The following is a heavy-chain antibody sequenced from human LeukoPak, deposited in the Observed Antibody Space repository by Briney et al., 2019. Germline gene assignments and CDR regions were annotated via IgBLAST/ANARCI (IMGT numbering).Heavy chain of an antibody. CDR2: VNPKTGGT. Sequence: ASVKVSCKAFGYSFTGYHLHWVRQATRQGLEWMGWVNPKTGGTNYARKFQGRATMTRDTSINTVNMELSRLTSADTAVYYCAREFSSKLEWLAYVTGDDAFDVWGQGTMITVS. J-gene: IGHJ3*01. CDR3: AREFSSKLEWLAYVTGDDAFDV. CDR1: GYSFTGYH. V-gene: IGHV1-2*02. D-gene: IGHD3-3*01.